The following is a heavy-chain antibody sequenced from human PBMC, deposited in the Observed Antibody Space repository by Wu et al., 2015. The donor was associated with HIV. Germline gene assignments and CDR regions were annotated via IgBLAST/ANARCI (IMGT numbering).Heavy chain of an antibody. J-gene: IGHJ4*02. CDR1: GYTFTGYY. Sequence: QAQLVQSGAEVKKSGASVKVSCKASGYTFTGYYMHWLRQAPGQGLEWMGWTNPNSGGTKYAQKFQGRVTLTRDTSITTAYMEMSGLRSDDTAVYYCARDYYDVLTTFSHYFFDLWGQGTLVTVSS. CDR3: ARDYYDVLTTFSHYFFDL. CDR2: TNPNSGGT. D-gene: IGHD3-9*01. V-gene: IGHV1-2*02.